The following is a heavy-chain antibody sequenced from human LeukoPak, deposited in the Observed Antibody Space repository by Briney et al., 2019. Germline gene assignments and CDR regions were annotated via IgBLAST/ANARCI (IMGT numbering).Heavy chain of an antibody. CDR3: ARTQWTNAFHI. D-gene: IGHD6-19*01. J-gene: IGHJ3*02. V-gene: IGHV4-59*01. CDR2: IFYSGNT. Sequence: PSEALSLTCTVSGGSISSYYWSWIRQPPGKALEWIGYIFYSGNTNYNPSLKSRVTISVDTSKNQFSLKLTSVTAADTAVYYCARTQWTNAFHIWGQGTMVTVSS. CDR1: GGSISSYY.